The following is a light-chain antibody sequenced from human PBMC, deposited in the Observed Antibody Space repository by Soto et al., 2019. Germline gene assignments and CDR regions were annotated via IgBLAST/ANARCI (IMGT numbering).Light chain of an antibody. CDR3: QQYGSSPWT. Sequence: FRQSPGNLSLPPGEGATLSCRASQSVSSSYLAWYQQKPGQAPRLLIYGASSRATGIPDRFSGSGSGTDFTLTISRLEPEDFAVYYCQQYGSSPWTFGQGSMV. CDR1: QSVSSSY. V-gene: IGKV3-20*01. CDR2: GAS. J-gene: IGKJ1*01.